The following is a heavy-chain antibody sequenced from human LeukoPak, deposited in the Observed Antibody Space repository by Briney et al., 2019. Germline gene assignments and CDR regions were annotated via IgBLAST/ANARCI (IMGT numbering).Heavy chain of an antibody. CDR1: GFTVSSNY. J-gene: IGHJ4*02. CDR3: ARDHDTTYYFDY. CDR2: IYSGGST. V-gene: IGHV3-66*01. D-gene: IGHD1-26*01. Sequence: GGSLRLSCAASGFTVSSNYMSWVRQAPGKGPEWVSVIYSGGSTYYADSVKGGFTISRDNSKNTLYLQMNSLRAEDTAVYYCARDHDTTYYFDYWGQGTLVTVSS.